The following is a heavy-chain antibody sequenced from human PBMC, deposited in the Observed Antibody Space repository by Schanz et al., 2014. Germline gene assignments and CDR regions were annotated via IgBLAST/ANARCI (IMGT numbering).Heavy chain of an antibody. D-gene: IGHD6-13*01. CDR2: INAGTGNT. Sequence: QVRLVQSWAEVKGPGASVKVSCKASGYSFTPFPIHRVRQAPGQRLEWMGWINAGTGNTEYSQKFQGRVTITRDTLASTAYMEVSSLRSEDAAVYYCARSGSSNWYFFDYWGQGTLVTVSS. CDR3: ARSGSSNWYFFDY. J-gene: IGHJ4*02. CDR1: GYSFTPFP. V-gene: IGHV1-3*01.